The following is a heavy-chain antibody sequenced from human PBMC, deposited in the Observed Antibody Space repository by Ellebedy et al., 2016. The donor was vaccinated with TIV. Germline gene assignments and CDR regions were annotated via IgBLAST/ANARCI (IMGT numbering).Heavy chain of an antibody. Sequence: PGGSLRLSCAASGFTFRRYAISWFRQTPGKGLEWVGFIRSKDYGGTTEYAESVEGRFTMSRDDSKRIAYLQMDGLNTEDTAVYYCTRSHYYDSGTYYPDFWGPGTLVTVSS. D-gene: IGHD3-10*01. CDR1: GFTFRRYA. J-gene: IGHJ4*02. CDR3: TRSHYYDSGTYYPDF. V-gene: IGHV3-49*03. CDR2: IRSKDYGGTT.